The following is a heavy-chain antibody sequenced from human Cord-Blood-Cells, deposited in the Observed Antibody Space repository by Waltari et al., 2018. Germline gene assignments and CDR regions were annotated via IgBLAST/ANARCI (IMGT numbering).Heavy chain of an antibody. CDR1: GGSISSSSYY. V-gene: IGHV4-39*07. J-gene: IGHJ1*01. Sequence: QLQLQESGPGLVKPSETLSLTCTVSGGSISSSSYYWGWIRQPPGTGPEWIGSIYYSGSTYYNPSLKSRVTISVDTSKNQFSLKLSSVTAADTAVYYCARRGTYYYGSGSYYTAEYFQHWGQGTLVTVSS. D-gene: IGHD3-10*01. CDR2: IYYSGST. CDR3: ARRGTYYYGSGSYYTAEYFQH.